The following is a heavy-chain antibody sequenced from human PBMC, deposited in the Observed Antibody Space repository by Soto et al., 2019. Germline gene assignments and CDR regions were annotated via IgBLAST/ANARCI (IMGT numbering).Heavy chain of an antibody. CDR1: GGTFSSYA. J-gene: IGHJ4*02. Sequence: QVQLVQSGAEVKKPGSSVKVSCKASGGTFSSYAISWVRQAPGQGLEWMGGIIPIFGTANYAQKFQGRVTITADESTSTAYMELSSLRSEDTAVYYCARSGVYYDGNPSGSFDYWGQGTMVTVSS. CDR2: IIPIFGTA. V-gene: IGHV1-69*01. CDR3: ARSGVYYDGNPSGSFDY. D-gene: IGHD3-22*01.